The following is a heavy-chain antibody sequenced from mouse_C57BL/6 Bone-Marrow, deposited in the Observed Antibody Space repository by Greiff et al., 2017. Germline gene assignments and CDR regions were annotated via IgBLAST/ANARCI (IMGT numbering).Heavy chain of an antibody. J-gene: IGHJ3*01. CDR2: IHPNSGST. D-gene: IGHD4-1*01. CDR3: ARERSGAWFAY. CDR1: GYTFTSYW. Sequence: QVQLQQPGAELVKPGASVKLSCKASGYTFTSYWMHWVKQRPGQGLEWIGMIHPNSGSTNYNEKFKSKATLTVDKSSSPAYMQLSSLTSEDSAVYYCARERSGAWFAYWGQGTLVTVSA. V-gene: IGHV1-64*01.